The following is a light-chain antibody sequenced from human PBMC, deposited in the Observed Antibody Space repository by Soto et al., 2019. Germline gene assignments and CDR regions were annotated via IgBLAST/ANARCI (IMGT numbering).Light chain of an antibody. V-gene: IGKV3-11*01. J-gene: IGKJ5*01. CDR3: QQRSNWPPFT. CDR2: DAS. Sequence: QSPAPLSLSQEGRATLSCRASQSVSSYLAWYQQKPGQAPRLLIYDASNRAPGIPARFSDSGSVTDPTPTISSLEPEGFAVYYCQQRSNWPPFTFGQGTRLEIK. CDR1: QSVSSY.